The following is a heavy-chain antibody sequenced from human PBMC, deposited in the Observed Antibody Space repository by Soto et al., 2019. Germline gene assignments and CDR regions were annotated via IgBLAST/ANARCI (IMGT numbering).Heavy chain of an antibody. D-gene: IGHD3-10*01. Sequence: GGSLRLSCAASGFTFSSYSMNWVRQAPGKGLEWVSSISSSSSYIYYADSVKGRITISRDNAKNSLYLQMNSLRAEDTDVYYCARDREYGPDYWGQGTLVTVSS. V-gene: IGHV3-21*01. CDR3: ARDREYGPDY. CDR1: GFTFSSYS. CDR2: ISSSSSYI. J-gene: IGHJ4*02.